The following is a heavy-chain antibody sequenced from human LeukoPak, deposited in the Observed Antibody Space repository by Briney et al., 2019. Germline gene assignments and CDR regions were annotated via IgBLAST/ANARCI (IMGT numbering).Heavy chain of an antibody. Sequence: GASVKVSCKASGYTFTAYYMHWVRQAPAQGLEWMGWINPNSGDTNFAQKFQGRVIMTRDTSISTVYMELSRLRSDDAAVYYCARADWSMLDYWGQGTLVTVSS. J-gene: IGHJ4*02. CDR2: INPNSGDT. CDR1: GYTFTAYY. D-gene: IGHD1-1*01. V-gene: IGHV1-2*02. CDR3: ARADWSMLDY.